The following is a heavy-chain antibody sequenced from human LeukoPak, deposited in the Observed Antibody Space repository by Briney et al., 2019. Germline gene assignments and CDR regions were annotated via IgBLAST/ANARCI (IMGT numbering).Heavy chain of an antibody. CDR2: IKQDGSKE. CDR1: GFTFSRFW. Sequence: GGSLRLSCAASGFTFSRFWMTWVRQAPGKGLEWVANIKQDGSKEYYVDSVRGRFTISRDNAKNSLFLQMHSLRAEDTAIYYCATEKVPVNYNFWSGFRFTNWGQGALVTVSS. V-gene: IGHV3-7*01. CDR3: ATEKVPVNYNFWSGFRFTN. J-gene: IGHJ4*02. D-gene: IGHD3-3*01.